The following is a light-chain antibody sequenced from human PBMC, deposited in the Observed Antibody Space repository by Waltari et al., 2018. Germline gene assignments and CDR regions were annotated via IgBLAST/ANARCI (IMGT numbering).Light chain of an antibody. Sequence: EIVLTQSPGTLSLSPGERSTLSCRASQSVSSSYLAWYQPKPGQAPRLLIYGASSRATGIPDRFSGSGSGTDFTLTISRLEPEDFAVYYCQQYGSSAVTFGPGTKVDIK. CDR3: QQYGSSAVT. CDR1: QSVSSSY. CDR2: GAS. J-gene: IGKJ3*01. V-gene: IGKV3-20*01.